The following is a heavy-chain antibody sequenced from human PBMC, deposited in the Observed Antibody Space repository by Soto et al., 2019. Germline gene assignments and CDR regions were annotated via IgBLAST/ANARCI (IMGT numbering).Heavy chain of an antibody. CDR1: GYTFTGYY. Sequence: QVQLVQSGAEVKKPGASVKVSCKASGYTFTGYYMHWVRQAPGQGLEWMGWINPNSGGTNYAQKLQGWVTMTRDTSISTAYMELSRLRSDDTAVYYCARGKATTLELRPWGQGTLVTVSS. CDR2: INPNSGGT. D-gene: IGHD1-7*01. V-gene: IGHV1-2*04. J-gene: IGHJ5*02. CDR3: ARGKATTLELRP.